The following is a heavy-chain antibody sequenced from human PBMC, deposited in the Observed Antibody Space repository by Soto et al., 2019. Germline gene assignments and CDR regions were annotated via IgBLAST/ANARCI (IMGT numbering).Heavy chain of an antibody. Sequence: EVQLLDSGGGLVKPGGSLRLSCVASGFTFSNYNMNWVRQAPGKGLEWVSSIVSSSYYIYYADSVRGRFTISRDNAKSSLFLQMNSLRVEDTAVYYCARSPPLDTHERRTFDIWGRGTMVTVSS. CDR2: IVSSSYYI. D-gene: IGHD1-1*01. CDR3: ARSPPLDTHERRTFDI. V-gene: IGHV3-21*02. CDR1: GFTFSNYN. J-gene: IGHJ3*02.